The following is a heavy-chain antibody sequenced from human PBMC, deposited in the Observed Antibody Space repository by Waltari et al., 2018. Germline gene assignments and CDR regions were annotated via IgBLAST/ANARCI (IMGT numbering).Heavy chain of an antibody. D-gene: IGHD4-17*01. Sequence: EVQLVESGGGSVQPGGSLRLSCAAPGMTLSSYWMNWVRQATGKGLEWVANIKQDGSEKNYVDSVECRFSISRDNAQNSLYLQMNSLRAEDTAIYYCVTGLTTVTAKDYFDHWGQGALVTVSS. V-gene: IGHV3-7*01. CDR2: IKQDGSEK. CDR3: VTGLTTVTAKDYFDH. CDR1: GMTLSSYW. J-gene: IGHJ4*02.